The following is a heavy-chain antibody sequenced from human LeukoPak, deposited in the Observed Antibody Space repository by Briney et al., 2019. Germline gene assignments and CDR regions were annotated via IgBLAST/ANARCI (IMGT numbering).Heavy chain of an antibody. J-gene: IGHJ4*02. V-gene: IGHV3-21*01. CDR2: ISSSSSYI. CDR3: ATPYYYDSSGYYYDPFIFDY. D-gene: IGHD3-22*01. CDR1: GFTFSSYG. Sequence: GGSLRLSCAASGFTFSSYGMNWVRQAPGKGLEWVSSISSSSSYIYYADSVKGRFTISRDNAKNSLYLQMNSLRAEDTAVYYCATPYYYDSSGYYYDPFIFDYWGQGTLVTVSS.